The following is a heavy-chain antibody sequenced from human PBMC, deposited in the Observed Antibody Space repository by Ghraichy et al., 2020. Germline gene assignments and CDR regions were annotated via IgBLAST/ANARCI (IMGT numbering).Heavy chain of an antibody. CDR1: GFTFSMSD. V-gene: IGHV3-30*18. J-gene: IGHJ3*02. CDR3: ANGPRSGAFDI. CDR2: VTPNGRNN. D-gene: IGHD6-25*01. Sequence: GGSLRLSCTASGFTFSMSDMHWVRQAPGKGLEWVAHVTPNGRNNYYADSVKGRFTISRDNSRNTVYLQMNSLRADDTAVYFCANGPRSGAFDIWGQGTMVTVSS.